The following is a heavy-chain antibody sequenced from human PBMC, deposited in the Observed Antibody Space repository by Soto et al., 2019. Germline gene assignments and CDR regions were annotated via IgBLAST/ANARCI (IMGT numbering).Heavy chain of an antibody. CDR3: ARARGRYFDATGWFDP. CDR1: GGSFSGYY. V-gene: IGHV4-34*01. J-gene: IGHJ5*02. CDR2: INHSGST. D-gene: IGHD3-9*01. Sequence: SETLSLTCAVYGGSFSGYYWSWIRQPPGKGLEWIGEINHSGSTNYNPSLKSRVTISVDTSKNQFSLKLSSVTAADTAVYYCARARGRYFDATGWFDPWGPGTLVTVSS.